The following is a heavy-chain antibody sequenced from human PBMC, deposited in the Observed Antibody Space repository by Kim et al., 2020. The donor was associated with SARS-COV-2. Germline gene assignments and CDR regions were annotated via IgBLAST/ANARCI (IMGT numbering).Heavy chain of an antibody. CDR1: GGSISSYY. D-gene: IGHD3-10*01. CDR3: ARDLSYYYGSGSPDLYYYYGMDV. V-gene: IGHV4-4*07. Sequence: SETLSLTCTVSGGSISSYYWSWIRQPAGKGLEWIGRIYTSGSTNYNPSLKSRVTMSVDTSKNQFSLKLSSVTAADTAVYYCARDLSYYYGSGSPDLYYYYGMDVWGQGTTVTVSS. J-gene: IGHJ6*02. CDR2: IYTSGST.